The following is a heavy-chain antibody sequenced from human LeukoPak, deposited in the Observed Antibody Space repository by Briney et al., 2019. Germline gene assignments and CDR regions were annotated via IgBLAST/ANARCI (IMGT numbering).Heavy chain of an antibody. CDR3: ATLLGSGIFYPADYFDF. J-gene: IGHJ4*02. CDR2: IYPGDSDT. V-gene: IGHV5-51*01. D-gene: IGHD3-10*01. CDR1: GSSFTSYW. Sequence: KPGASLQISCQGSGSSFTSYWSGGGRQLPGKGLEGRGIIYPGDSDTSYSPSFQGQVTISADKSMNTAYLPWSSLKASDTAMYYFATLLGSGIFYPADYFDFWGQGTLVTVSS.